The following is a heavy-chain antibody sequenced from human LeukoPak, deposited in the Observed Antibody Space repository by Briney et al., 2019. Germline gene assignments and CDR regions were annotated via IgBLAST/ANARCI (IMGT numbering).Heavy chain of an antibody. CDR2: IYHSGST. V-gene: IGHV4-38-2*02. D-gene: IGHD2-2*01. Sequence: SETLSLTCTVSGYSISSGYYWGWIRQPPGKGLEWIGSIYHSGSTYYNPSLKSRVTISVDTSKNQFSLKLSSVTAADTAVYYCAREYLGVVPAAKLGYAFDTWGQGTMVTVSS. CDR3: AREYLGVVPAAKLGYAFDT. J-gene: IGHJ3*02. CDR1: GYSISSGYY.